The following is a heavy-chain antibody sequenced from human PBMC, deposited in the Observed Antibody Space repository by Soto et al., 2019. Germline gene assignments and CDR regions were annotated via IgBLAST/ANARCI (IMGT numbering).Heavy chain of an antibody. D-gene: IGHD2-8*01. CDR3: ARGKDILLMTLDV. CDR2: IYYSGST. J-gene: IGHJ6*02. CDR1: GGSISVYY. Sequence: LSLTCTVSGGSISVYYWSWIRQPPGKGLEYIGYIYYSGSTNYNPSLKSRVTISVDTSKNQFSLKLPSVTTADTAVYYCARGKDILLMTLDVWGQGTTVTVSS. V-gene: IGHV4-59*01.